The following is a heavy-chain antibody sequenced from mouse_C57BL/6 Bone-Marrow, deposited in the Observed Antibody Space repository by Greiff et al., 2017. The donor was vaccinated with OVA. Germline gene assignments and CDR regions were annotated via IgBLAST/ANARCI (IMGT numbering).Heavy chain of an antibody. J-gene: IGHJ4*01. CDR3: ARSGITTVEGDFAMDY. V-gene: IGHV1-55*01. CDR1: GYTFTSYW. D-gene: IGHD1-1*01. CDR2: IYPGSGRT. Sequence: QVQLQQPGAELVKPGASVKMSCKASGYTFTSYWITWVKQRPGQGLEWIGDIYPGSGRTNYNEKFKSKATLTVDTSSSPAYMQLSSLTSEDSAVYDCARSGITTVEGDFAMDYWGQGTSVTVSS.